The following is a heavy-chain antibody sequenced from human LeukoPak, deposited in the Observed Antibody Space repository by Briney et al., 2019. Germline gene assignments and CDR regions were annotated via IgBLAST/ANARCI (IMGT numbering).Heavy chain of an antibody. Sequence: GGSPRLSCAASGFTLSSYSMNWVRQAPGKGLEWVSYISSSSSTIYYADSVKGRFTISRDNAKNSLYLQMNSLRAEDTAVYYCARVDYYCSGSHWRFDAFDIWGQGTMVTVSS. J-gene: IGHJ3*02. CDR1: GFTLSSYS. CDR3: ARVDYYCSGSHWRFDAFDI. V-gene: IGHV3-48*01. CDR2: ISSSSSTI. D-gene: IGHD3-10*01.